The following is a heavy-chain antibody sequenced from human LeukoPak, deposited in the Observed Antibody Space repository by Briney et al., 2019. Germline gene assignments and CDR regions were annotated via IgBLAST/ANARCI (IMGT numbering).Heavy chain of an antibody. V-gene: IGHV4-59*01. CDR3: ARDEVLRDWDYYDSSGPLLGAFDI. CDR1: GGSISSYY. Sequence: PSETLSLTCTVSGGSISSYYWSWIRQPPGKGQEWIGYIYYSGSTNYNPSLKSRVTISVDTSKNQFSLKLSSVTAADTAVYYCARDEVLRDWDYYDSSGPLLGAFDIWGQGTMVTVSS. J-gene: IGHJ3*02. CDR2: IYYSGST. D-gene: IGHD3-22*01.